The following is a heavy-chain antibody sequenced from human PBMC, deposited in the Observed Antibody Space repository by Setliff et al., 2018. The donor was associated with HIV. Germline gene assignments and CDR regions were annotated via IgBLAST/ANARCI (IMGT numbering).Heavy chain of an antibody. Sequence: PSETLSLTCTVSGGSITPHYWSWIRQPPGKGLEWIGLIYYSGSTNYSPSLKSRVTISVDSSKNQFSLKLTSVSAADTAMYYCARGNPDFDILTGYWSHYFDYWGQGRLVTVSS. D-gene: IGHD3-9*01. CDR2: IYYSGST. J-gene: IGHJ4*02. CDR1: GGSITPHY. CDR3: ARGNPDFDILTGYWSHYFDY. V-gene: IGHV4-59*11.